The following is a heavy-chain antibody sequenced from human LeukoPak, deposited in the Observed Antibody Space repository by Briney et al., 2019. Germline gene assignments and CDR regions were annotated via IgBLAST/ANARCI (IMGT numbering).Heavy chain of an antibody. Sequence: GGSLLLFCAASGFTFSSYAMSWIRRAPGKGLDWVSAISGGGDNTYYPDSVKGRFTISRDNSKNTLYLQMNSLRAEDTAIYYCAKPRAMTTGVGRYFDLWGRGTLVTVSS. V-gene: IGHV3-23*01. CDR2: ISGGGDNT. D-gene: IGHD1-1*01. J-gene: IGHJ2*01. CDR1: GFTFSSYA. CDR3: AKPRAMTTGVGRYFDL.